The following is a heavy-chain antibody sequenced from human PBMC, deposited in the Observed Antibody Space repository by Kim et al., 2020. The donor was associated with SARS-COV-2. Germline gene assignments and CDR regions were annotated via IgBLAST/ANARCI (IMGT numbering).Heavy chain of an antibody. J-gene: IGHJ5*02. V-gene: IGHV1-2*02. CDR1: GYTFIDYY. CDR2: INPNTGDT. CDR3: ARVEFDGDYDWFDP. D-gene: IGHD4-17*01. Sequence: ASVKVSCKTSGYTFIDYYMHWVRQAPGQGLEWMGWINPNTGDTKYAQTFQGRVTMTRDTSISTVYMELSRVTSDDTAVYYCARVEFDGDYDWFDPWGPGTLVPVSS.